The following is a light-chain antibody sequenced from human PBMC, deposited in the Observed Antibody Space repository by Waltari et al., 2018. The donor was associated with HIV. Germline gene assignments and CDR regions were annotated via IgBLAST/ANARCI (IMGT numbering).Light chain of an antibody. V-gene: IGLV1-40*01. CDR2: GNS. CDR1: SSNIGAGYD. J-gene: IGLJ1*01. CDR3: QSYDSSLSAPYV. Sequence: QSVLTQPPSVSGAPGQRVTISCTGSSSNIGAGYDVHWYQQPPGTAPKLLIYGNSHRPSGVPDRFSGSKSGTSASLAITGLQAEDEADYYCQSYDSSLSAPYVFGTGTKVTVL.